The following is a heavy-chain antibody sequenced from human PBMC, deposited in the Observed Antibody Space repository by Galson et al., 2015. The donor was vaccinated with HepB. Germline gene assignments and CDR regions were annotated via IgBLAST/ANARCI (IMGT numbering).Heavy chain of an antibody. V-gene: IGHV3-21*01. D-gene: IGHD3-10*01. Sequence: SLRLSCAASGFTFSSYSMNWVRQAPGKGLEWVSSISSSSSYIYYADSVKGRFTISRDNAKNSLYLQMNSLRAEDTAVYYCARADYGSGSLSDYWGQGTLVTVSS. CDR2: ISSSSSYI. CDR1: GFTFSSYS. J-gene: IGHJ4*02. CDR3: ARADYGSGSLSDY.